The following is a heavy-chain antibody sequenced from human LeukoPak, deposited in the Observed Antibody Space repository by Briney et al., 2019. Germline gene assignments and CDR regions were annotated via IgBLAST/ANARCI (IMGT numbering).Heavy chain of an antibody. J-gene: IGHJ3*02. CDR3: ARYGDYRWDAFDI. Sequence: SQTLSLTCTVSGGSISSGGYYWSWIRQHPGKGLEWIGYIYYSGSTYYNPFLKSRVTISVDTSKNQFSLKLSSVTAADTAVYYCARYGDYRWDAFDIWGQGTMVTVSS. V-gene: IGHV4-31*03. CDR1: GGSISSGGYY. D-gene: IGHD4-17*01. CDR2: IYYSGST.